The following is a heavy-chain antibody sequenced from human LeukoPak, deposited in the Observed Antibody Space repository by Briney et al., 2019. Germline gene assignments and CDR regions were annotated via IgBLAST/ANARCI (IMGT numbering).Heavy chain of an antibody. CDR2: INHSGST. CDR1: GGSFSGYY. CDR3: ARNPPKSIVVVPAAMTPNAFGI. D-gene: IGHD2-2*01. J-gene: IGHJ3*02. Sequence: PSETLSLTCAVYGGSFSGYYWSWIRQPPGKGLEWIGEINHSGSTNYNPSLKSRVPISVDTSKNQFSLKLSSVTAADTAVYYCARNPPKSIVVVPAAMTPNAFGIWGQGTMVTVSS. V-gene: IGHV4-34*01.